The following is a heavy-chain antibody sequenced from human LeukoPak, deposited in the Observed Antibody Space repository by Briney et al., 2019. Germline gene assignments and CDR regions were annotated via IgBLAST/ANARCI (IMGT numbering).Heavy chain of an antibody. J-gene: IGHJ4*02. CDR3: ASTSHWNYYDY. CDR1: GYTFTSYY. CDR2: INPSGGST. V-gene: IGHV1-46*01. D-gene: IGHD1-1*01. Sequence: ASVKVSCKASGYTFTSYYMHWVRQAPGQGLEWMGIINPSGGSTSYAQKFQGRVTMTRDTSTSTVYVELSSLRSEDTAVYYCASTSHWNYYDYWGQGTLVTVSS.